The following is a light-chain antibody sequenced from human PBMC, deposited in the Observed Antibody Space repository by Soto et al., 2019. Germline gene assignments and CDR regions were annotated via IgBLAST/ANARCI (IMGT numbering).Light chain of an antibody. V-gene: IGKV3-20*01. Sequence: EIVLTQSPGTLSLSPGERATLFCSASQSFTTSQLAWYQQRPGQAPRVLIFGASRRATGIPDRFSGSGSGTDFTLTISRLEPEDSAVYYCQQYASSPRTFGQGTKVDIK. CDR2: GAS. CDR3: QQYASSPRT. CDR1: QSFTTSQ. J-gene: IGKJ1*01.